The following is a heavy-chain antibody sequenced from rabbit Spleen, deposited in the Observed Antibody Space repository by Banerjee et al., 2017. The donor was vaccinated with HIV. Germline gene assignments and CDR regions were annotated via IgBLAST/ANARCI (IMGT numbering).Heavy chain of an antibody. CDR3: ARAYGTSYYTMTQLDL. CDR1: GFDFSAYG. J-gene: IGHJ3*01. Sequence: QEQLVESGGGLVQPGGSLKLSCKASGFDFSAYGVSWVRQAPGKGLEWIGYIDPLFDNTYYASWVNGRFTISRHNAQNTLYLQLNSLTAADTATYFCARAYGTSYYTMTQLDLWGQGTLVTVS. V-gene: IGHV1S47*01. CDR2: IDPLFDNT. D-gene: IGHD8-1*01.